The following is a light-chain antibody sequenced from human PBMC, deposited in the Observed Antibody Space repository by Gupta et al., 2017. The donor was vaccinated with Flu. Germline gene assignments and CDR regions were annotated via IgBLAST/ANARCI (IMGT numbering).Light chain of an antibody. J-gene: IGKJ1*01. CDR3: MQALQTPWT. V-gene: IGKV2-28*01. Sequence: DIVMTQSPLSLPVTPGEPASISCRSSQSLLYSNGYNYLDWYLQKPGQSPQLLIYLGSSRASGVPDRFSGSGSGTDFTLKISSVEAEDAGIYYCMQALQTPWTFGQGTKVEIK. CDR1: QSLLYSNGYNY. CDR2: LGS.